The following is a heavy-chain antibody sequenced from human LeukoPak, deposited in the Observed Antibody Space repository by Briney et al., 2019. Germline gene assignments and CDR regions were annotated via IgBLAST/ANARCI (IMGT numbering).Heavy chain of an antibody. V-gene: IGHV1-2*02. D-gene: IGHD4-17*01. CDR1: GYTFTGYY. Sequence: ASVKVSCKASGYTFTGYYMHWVRQAPGQGLEWMGWINPTSGGTNYAQKFQGRVTMTRDTSISTAYMELSRLRSDDTAVYYCASVRSDYGDPYDAFDIWGQGTVVTVSS. CDR3: ASVRSDYGDPYDAFDI. J-gene: IGHJ3*02. CDR2: INPTSGGT.